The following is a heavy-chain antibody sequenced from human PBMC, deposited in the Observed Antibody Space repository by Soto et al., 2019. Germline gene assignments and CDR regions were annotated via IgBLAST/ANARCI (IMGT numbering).Heavy chain of an antibody. D-gene: IGHD1-7*01. CDR3: ASRDPGTSVDY. V-gene: IGHV4-4*02. Sequence: TSETLSLTCAVSGGSFTSNTWWTWVRQPPGQGLEWIGEIYRTGSTNYNPSLKSRVTISLDKSVNQFSLKVTSLTAADTAVYYCASRDPGTSVDYWGQGTLVTVSS. CDR1: GGSFTSNTW. J-gene: IGHJ4*02. CDR2: IYRTGST.